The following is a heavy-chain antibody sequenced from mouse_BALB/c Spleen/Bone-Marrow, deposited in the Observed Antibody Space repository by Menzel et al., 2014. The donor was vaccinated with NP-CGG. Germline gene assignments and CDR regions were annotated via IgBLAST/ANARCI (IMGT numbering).Heavy chain of an antibody. J-gene: IGHJ2*01. CDR1: GFTFSSFG. V-gene: IGHV5-17*02. Sequence: EVKLVESGGGLVQPGGSRKLSCAASGFTFSSFGMHWVRQAPEKGLEWVAYISDGSSTIYYADTVKGRFTIFRDNPKNTLFLQMTSLRSEDTAMYYCARLDVGGYWGQGTTLTGSS. CDR2: ISDGSSTI. CDR3: ARLDVGGY.